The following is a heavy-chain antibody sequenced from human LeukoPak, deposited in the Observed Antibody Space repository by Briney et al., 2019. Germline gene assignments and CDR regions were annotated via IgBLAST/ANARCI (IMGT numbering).Heavy chain of an antibody. Sequence: GGSLRLSCAASGFTFSTFGMTWVRQAPGKGLEWVSGISGSDRSIYYADSVKGRFTISRDNYKNTLYLQMNSLRAEDTAVYYCAKGRASCCDNWGQGALVTVSS. V-gene: IGHV3-23*01. J-gene: IGHJ4*02. D-gene: IGHD2-2*01. CDR1: GFTFSTFG. CDR3: AKGRASCCDN. CDR2: ISGSDRSI.